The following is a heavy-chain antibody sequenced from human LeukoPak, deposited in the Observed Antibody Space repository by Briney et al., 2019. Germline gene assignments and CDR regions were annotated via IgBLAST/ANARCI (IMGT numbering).Heavy chain of an antibody. D-gene: IGHD5-24*01. CDR1: GYIFENYW. Sequence: GESLKISCKGFGYIFENYWIGWVRQMPGKGLEWMGIIYPGDSDTRYSPSFQGQVTISADKSISTAYLQWSSLKASDTAMYYCARQVEVEMAGNFDYWGQGTLVTVSS. CDR2: IYPGDSDT. V-gene: IGHV5-51*01. CDR3: ARQVEVEMAGNFDY. J-gene: IGHJ4*02.